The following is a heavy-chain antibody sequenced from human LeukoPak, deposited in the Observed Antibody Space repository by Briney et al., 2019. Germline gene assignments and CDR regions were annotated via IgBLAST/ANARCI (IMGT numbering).Heavy chain of an antibody. Sequence: SETLSLTCTVSGGSISSSSYYWGWIRQPPGKGLEWIGSIYYSGSTYYNPSLKSRVTISVDTSKNQFSLKLSSVTAADTAVYYCARGTARPPRTWFDAWGKGTLVTVSS. CDR3: ARGTARPPRTWFDA. D-gene: IGHD6-6*01. J-gene: IGHJ5*02. V-gene: IGHV4-39*07. CDR1: GGSISSSSYY. CDR2: IYYSGST.